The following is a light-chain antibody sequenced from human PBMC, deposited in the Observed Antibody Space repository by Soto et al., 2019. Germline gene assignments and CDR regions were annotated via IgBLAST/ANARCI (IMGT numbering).Light chain of an antibody. CDR2: AAS. CDR1: QGISSY. Sequence: IQLTQSPSSLSASVGARVTVTCRASQGISSYLAWYQQKAGKAPKLLIYAASTLRSGVPSRFSGSGSATDFTLTISSLQPDDFATYYCQQLNTYPPSSGQGTKVEI. V-gene: IGKV1-9*01. CDR3: QQLNTYPPS. J-gene: IGKJ1*01.